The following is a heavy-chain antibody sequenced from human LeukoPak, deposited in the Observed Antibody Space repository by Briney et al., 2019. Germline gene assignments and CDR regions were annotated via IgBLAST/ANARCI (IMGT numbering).Heavy chain of an antibody. CDR1: GFTFSRYW. V-gene: IGHV3-7*01. CDR3: ATEGSFDY. J-gene: IGHJ4*02. Sequence: PGGSLRLSCAASGFTFSRYWMSWVRQAPGKGLEWVANIKQDGSQKSYVDSVKGRFTISRDNSKNTLYLQMNSLRAEDAAVYYCATEGSFDYWGQGTLVTVSS. CDR2: IKQDGSQK.